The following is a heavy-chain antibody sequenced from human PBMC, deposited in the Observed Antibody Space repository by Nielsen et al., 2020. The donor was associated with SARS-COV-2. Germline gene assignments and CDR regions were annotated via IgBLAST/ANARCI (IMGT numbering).Heavy chain of an antibody. CDR1: GFTFSSYA. CDR2: ISYDGSNK. Sequence: GGSLRLSCAASGFTFSSYAMHWVRQAPGKGLEWVAVISYDGSNKYYADSVKGRFTISRDNSKNTLYLQMNSLRAEDTAVYYCARVVAGVAGTLDYWGQGTLVTVSS. J-gene: IGHJ4*02. CDR3: ARVVAGVAGTLDY. V-gene: IGHV3-30*04. D-gene: IGHD6-19*01.